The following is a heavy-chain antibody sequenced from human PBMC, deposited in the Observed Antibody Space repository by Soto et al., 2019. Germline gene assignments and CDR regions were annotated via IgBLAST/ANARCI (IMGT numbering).Heavy chain of an antibody. Sequence: QVQLVESGGGVVQPGRSLRLSCAASGFTFSSYAMHWVRQAPGKGLEWVAVISYDGSNKYYADSVKGRFTISRDNSKNXLYMQLNSLRAEDTAVYYCARLIAAADRFLYGMDVWGQGTTVTGSS. CDR2: ISYDGSNK. D-gene: IGHD6-13*01. CDR1: GFTFSSYA. CDR3: ARLIAAADRFLYGMDV. J-gene: IGHJ6*02. V-gene: IGHV3-30-3*01.